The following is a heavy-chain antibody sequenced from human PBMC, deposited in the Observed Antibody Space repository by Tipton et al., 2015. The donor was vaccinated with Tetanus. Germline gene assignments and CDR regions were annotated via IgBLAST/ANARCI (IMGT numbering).Heavy chain of an antibody. CDR1: GYNFSHYS. CDR3: ARLPKHYSASGST. V-gene: IGHV5-51*01. CDR2: IYPGDSDA. D-gene: IGHD3-10*01. Sequence: QLVQSGADVKKPGESLKISCQGSGYNFSHYSIGWVRQMPGKGLEWMGIIYPGDSDATYNPAFQGQVTISADKSISTAYLQWTSLKPSDTGIYFCARLPKHYSASGSTWGQGTLVTVSS. J-gene: IGHJ5*02.